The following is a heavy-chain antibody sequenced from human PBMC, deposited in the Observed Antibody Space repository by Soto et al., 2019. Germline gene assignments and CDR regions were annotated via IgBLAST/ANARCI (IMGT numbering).Heavy chain of an antibody. D-gene: IGHD6-13*01. J-gene: IGHJ5*02. CDR3: AREGSQQLDNWFDP. V-gene: IGHV3-30-3*01. CDR1: GFTFSSYA. CDR2: ISYDGSNK. Sequence: QVQLVESGGGVVQPGRSLRLSCAASGFTFSSYAMHWVRQAPGKWLEWVAVISYDGSNKYYADSVKGRFTISRDNSKNTLYLQMNSLRAEDTAVYYCAREGSQQLDNWFDPWGQGTLVTVSS.